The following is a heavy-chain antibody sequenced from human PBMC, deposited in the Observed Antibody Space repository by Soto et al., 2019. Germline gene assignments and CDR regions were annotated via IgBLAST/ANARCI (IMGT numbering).Heavy chain of an antibody. CDR3: ARGYCSGGNCYSGMDV. V-gene: IGHV1-69*13. CDR1: GGAFSTHA. D-gene: IGHD2-15*01. Sequence: SVKVSCKASGGAFSTHAIIWVRQAPGHGLEWMGGIIPISGTTYYTQKFQGRVTITADEPTSTAFMELSSLKSDDTAVFYCARGYCSGGNCYSGMDVWGQGTMVTVSS. J-gene: IGHJ6*02. CDR2: IIPISGTT.